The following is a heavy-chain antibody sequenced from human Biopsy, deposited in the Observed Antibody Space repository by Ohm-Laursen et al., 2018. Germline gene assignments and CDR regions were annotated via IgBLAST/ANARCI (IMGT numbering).Heavy chain of an antibody. CDR2: IYDRGSTA. CDR1: GDSVSSGSFY. J-gene: IGHJ4*02. CDR3: ARVGAGAPSIDYFDY. D-gene: IGHD1-26*01. Sequence: SDTLSLTCTVSGDSVSSGSFYWTWIRQPPGQGLEYIGYIYDRGSTANYNPSLESRVTMSVDTSKNQFSLKLSSVIAADTAVYYCARVGAGAPSIDYFDYWGQGALVTVSS. V-gene: IGHV4-61*01.